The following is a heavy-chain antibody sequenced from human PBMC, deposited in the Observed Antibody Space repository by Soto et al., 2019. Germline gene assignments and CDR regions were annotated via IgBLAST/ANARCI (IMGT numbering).Heavy chain of an antibody. CDR2: ISYDGSNK. CDR1: GFTFSSYA. Sequence: VGSLRLSCAASGFTFSSYAMHWVRQAPGKGLEWVAVISYDGSNKYYADSVKGRFTISRDNSKNTLYLQMNSLRAEDTAVYYCAREGGGDPREFDYWGQGTLVTVSS. J-gene: IGHJ4*02. V-gene: IGHV3-30-3*01. CDR3: AREGGGDPREFDY. D-gene: IGHD2-21*02.